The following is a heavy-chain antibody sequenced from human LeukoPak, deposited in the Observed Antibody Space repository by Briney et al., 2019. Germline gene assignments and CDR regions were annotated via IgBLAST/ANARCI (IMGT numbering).Heavy chain of an antibody. CDR3: ARQGITIFGPFDP. V-gene: IGHV4-39*01. Sequence: PSETLSLTCTVSGGSISSSSYYWGWIRQPPWKGLEWIGSIYYSGSTYYNPSLKSRVTISVDTSKNQFSLKLSSVTAADTAVYYCARQGITIFGPFDPWGQGTLVTVSS. D-gene: IGHD3-3*01. CDR2: IYYSGST. CDR1: GGSISSSSYY. J-gene: IGHJ5*02.